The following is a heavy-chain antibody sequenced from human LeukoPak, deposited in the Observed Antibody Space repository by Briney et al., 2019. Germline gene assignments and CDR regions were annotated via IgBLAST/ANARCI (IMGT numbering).Heavy chain of an antibody. CDR3: SSVGYYYDSSQRYNWFDP. D-gene: IGHD3-22*01. V-gene: IGHV3-53*01. J-gene: IGHJ5*02. Sequence: GGSLRLSCAASGFTVSSNYMSWVRQAPGKGLEWVSVIYSGGSTYYADSVKGRFTISRDNSKNTLYLQMNSLRAEDTAVYYCSSVGYYYDSSQRYNWFDPWGQGNLVTVSS. CDR1: GFTVSSNY. CDR2: IYSGGST.